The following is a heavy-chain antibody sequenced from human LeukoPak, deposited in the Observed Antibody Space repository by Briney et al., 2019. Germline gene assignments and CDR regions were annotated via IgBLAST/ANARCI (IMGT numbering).Heavy chain of an antibody. D-gene: IGHD2-15*01. CDR2: INHSGST. CDR1: GGSFSGYY. CDR3: ARLVVLVGWFDP. Sequence: SETLSLTCAVYGGSFSGYYWSWIRQPPGKGLEWIGEINHSGSTNYNPSLKSRVTISVDTSKNQFSLKLGSVTAADTAVYYCARLVVLVGWFDPWGQGTLVTVSS. V-gene: IGHV4-34*01. J-gene: IGHJ5*02.